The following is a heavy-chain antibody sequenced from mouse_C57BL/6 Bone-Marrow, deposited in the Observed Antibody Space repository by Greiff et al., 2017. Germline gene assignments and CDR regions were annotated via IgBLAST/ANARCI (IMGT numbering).Heavy chain of an antibody. J-gene: IGHJ4*01. D-gene: IGHD1-1*01. Sequence: EVQLQQSGAELVRPGASVKLSCTASGFNIKDDYMHWVKQRPEQGLEWIGWIDPENGDTEYASKFQGKATITADTSSNTAYLQLSSLISEDTAVYYCTTLTTVVDPYAMDYWGQGTSVTVSS. CDR2: IDPENGDT. V-gene: IGHV14-4*01. CDR3: TTLTTVVDPYAMDY. CDR1: GFNIKDDY.